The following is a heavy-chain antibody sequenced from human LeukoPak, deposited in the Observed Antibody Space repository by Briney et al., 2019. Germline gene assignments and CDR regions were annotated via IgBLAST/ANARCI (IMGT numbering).Heavy chain of an antibody. V-gene: IGHV7-4-1*02. CDR2: INTNTGNP. CDR3: ARGEYQLPNRYYGMDV. D-gene: IGHD2-2*01. J-gene: IGHJ6*02. Sequence: ASVKVSCTASGYTFTSYAMNWVRQAPGQGLEWMGWINTNTGNPTYAQGFTGRFVFSLDTSVSTAYLQISSLKAEDTAVYYCARGEYQLPNRYYGMDVWGQGTTVTVSS. CDR1: GYTFTSYA.